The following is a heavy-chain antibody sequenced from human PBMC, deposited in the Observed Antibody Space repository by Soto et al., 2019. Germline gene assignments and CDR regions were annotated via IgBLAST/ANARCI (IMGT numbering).Heavy chain of an antibody. V-gene: IGHV4-31*03. CDR1: GGSISSGGYY. CDR2: IYYSGST. J-gene: IGHJ5*02. CDR3: AREGYCSGGRCYPLNNWFDP. Sequence: QVQLQESGPGLVKPSQTLSLTCTVSGGSISSGGYYWSWIRQHPGKGLEWIGYIYYSGSTYYNPSLKSRVTISVDTSKNQFSLKLSSVTAADTAVYYCAREGYCSGGRCYPLNNWFDPWGQGTLVTVSS. D-gene: IGHD2-15*01.